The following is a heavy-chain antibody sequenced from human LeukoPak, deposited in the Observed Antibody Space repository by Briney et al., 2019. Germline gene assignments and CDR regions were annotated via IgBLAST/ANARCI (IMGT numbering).Heavy chain of an antibody. CDR1: GFTFSSYG. Sequence: GGSLRLSCAASGFTFSSYGMHWVRQAPGKGLEWVAVIWYDGSNKYYADSVKGRFTISRDNSKNTLYLQMNSLRAEDTAVYYCAKTRSVWGSYRYCNVNDAFDIWGQGTMVTVSS. D-gene: IGHD3-16*02. CDR2: IWYDGSNK. V-gene: IGHV3-33*06. CDR3: AKTRSVWGSYRYCNVNDAFDI. J-gene: IGHJ3*02.